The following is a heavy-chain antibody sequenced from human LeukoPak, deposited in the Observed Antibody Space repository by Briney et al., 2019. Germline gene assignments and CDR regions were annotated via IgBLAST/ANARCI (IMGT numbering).Heavy chain of an antibody. CDR2: IDYSGNT. D-gene: IGHD6-6*01. CDR1: GGSISSSGYC. V-gene: IGHV4-39*01. J-gene: IGHJ6*03. CDR3: ARVTSRAARLRGFYYYYYMDV. Sequence: SETLSLTCTVSGGSISSSGYCWGWIRQPPGKGLEWIGSIDYSGNTNYNPSLKSRVTISVDMSKNQFSLKLSSVTAADTAVYYCARVTSRAARLRGFYYYYYMDVWGKGTTVTVSS.